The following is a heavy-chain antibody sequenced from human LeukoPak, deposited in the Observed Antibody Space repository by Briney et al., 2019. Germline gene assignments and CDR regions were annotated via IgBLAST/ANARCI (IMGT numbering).Heavy chain of an antibody. CDR2: IKQDGGEK. V-gene: IGHV3-7*01. J-gene: IGHJ4*02. CDR1: GFTFSSYW. Sequence: GSLRLSCAASGFTFSSYWMSWVRQAPGKGLEWVANIKQDGGEKYYVESVRGRFTISRDNVKNSLYLQMNSLRVEDTAVYYCARARGGYDLDYWGQGTLVTVSS. CDR3: ARARGGYDLDY. D-gene: IGHD5-12*01.